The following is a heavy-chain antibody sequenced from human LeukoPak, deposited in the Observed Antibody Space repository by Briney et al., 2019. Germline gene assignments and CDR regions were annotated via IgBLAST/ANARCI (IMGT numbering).Heavy chain of an antibody. Sequence: SVKVSCTASGGTFSTYAISWVRQVPGQGLEWMGRIIPIFGIANYAQKFQGRVTITADKSTSTAYMELSSLRSEDTAVYYCARPSYSSGMDWGQGTLVTVSS. CDR2: IIPIFGIA. CDR1: GGTFSTYA. V-gene: IGHV1-69*04. D-gene: IGHD6-19*01. CDR3: ARPSYSSGMD. J-gene: IGHJ4*02.